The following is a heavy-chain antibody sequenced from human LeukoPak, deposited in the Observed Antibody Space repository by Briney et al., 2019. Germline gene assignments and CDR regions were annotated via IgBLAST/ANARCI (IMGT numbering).Heavy chain of an antibody. CDR1: GFAVSGTH. CDR3: AKDEATSGGGLAS. CDR2: MYTGGTT. D-gene: IGHD3-16*01. Sequence: PGGSLRLSCAASGFAVSGTHMSWVRQAPGKGLEWVSAMYTGGTTYYADSVMGRFTVSRDNSRNTLFLHMNSLRVDDTAVYYCAKDEATSGGGLASWRQGTLVTVSS. J-gene: IGHJ4*02. V-gene: IGHV3-53*01.